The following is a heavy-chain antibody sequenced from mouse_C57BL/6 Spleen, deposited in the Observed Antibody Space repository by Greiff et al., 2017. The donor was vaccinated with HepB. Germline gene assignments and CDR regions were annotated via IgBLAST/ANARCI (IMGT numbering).Heavy chain of an antibody. CDR1: GYAFSSSW. CDR2: IYPGDGDT. J-gene: IGHJ4*01. V-gene: IGHV1-82*01. CDR3: ARGYDYDSYDAMDY. D-gene: IGHD2-4*01. Sequence: VQLQQSGPELVKPGASVKISCKASGYAFSSSWMNWVKQRPGKGLEWIGRIYPGDGDTNYNGKFKGKATLTADKSSSTAYMQLSSLTSEDSAVYFCARGYDYDSYDAMDYWGQGTSVTVSS.